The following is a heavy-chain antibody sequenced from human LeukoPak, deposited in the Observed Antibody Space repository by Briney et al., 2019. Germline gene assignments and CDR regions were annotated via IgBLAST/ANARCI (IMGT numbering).Heavy chain of an antibody. Sequence: SETLSLTCTDSGGSVSIGNDYWGWIRQPPGKGLEWIGSIHSGGSTFYNPSLKSRVTISIDTPKNRFSLNLRSVTAADTAVYFCARIVNGSGWRWGGQGTLVTVSS. CDR3: ARIVNGSGWRW. D-gene: IGHD6-19*01. CDR1: GGSVSIGNDY. V-gene: IGHV4-39*02. CDR2: IHSGGST. J-gene: IGHJ4*02.